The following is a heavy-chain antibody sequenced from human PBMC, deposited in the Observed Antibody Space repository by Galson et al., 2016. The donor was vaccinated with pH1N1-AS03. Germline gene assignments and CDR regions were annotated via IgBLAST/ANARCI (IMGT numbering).Heavy chain of an antibody. V-gene: IGHV4-4*02. D-gene: IGHD3-3*01. Sequence: SETLSLTCAVFGGSVSDNNWWSWVRQPPGKGLEWIGEVYRSGSTNYNPSLKSRVTISLDKSKNQLSLRLTSVTAADTAVYHCARVYWSVPTPGTYGAFDIWGQGTTVTVSS. CDR1: GGSVSDNNW. CDR3: ARVYWSVPTPGTYGAFDI. J-gene: IGHJ3*02. CDR2: VYRSGST.